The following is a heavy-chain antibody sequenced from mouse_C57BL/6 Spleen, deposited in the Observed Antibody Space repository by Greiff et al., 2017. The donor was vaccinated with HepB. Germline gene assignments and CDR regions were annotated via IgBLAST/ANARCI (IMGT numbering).Heavy chain of an antibody. D-gene: IGHD1-1*01. CDR1: GFTFSDYY. V-gene: IGHV5-16*01. J-gene: IGHJ4*01. CDR2: INYDGSST. Sequence: EVKLMESEGGLVQPGSSMKLSCTASGFTFSDYYMAWVRQVPEKGLEWVANINYDGSSTYYLDSLKSRFIISRDNAKNILYLQMSSLKSEDTATYYCAREKDYYGSSPYAMDYWGQGTSVTVSS. CDR3: AREKDYYGSSPYAMDY.